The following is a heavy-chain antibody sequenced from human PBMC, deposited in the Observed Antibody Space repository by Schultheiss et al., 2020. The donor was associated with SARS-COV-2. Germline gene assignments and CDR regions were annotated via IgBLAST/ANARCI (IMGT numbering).Heavy chain of an antibody. CDR1: GFSFSSYW. Sequence: GSLRLSCAASGFSFSSYWIHWVRQAPGRGLVWVSRINSDGSDTVYADSVRGRFTISRDNAKNTVNLQMDSLRAEDTAVYYCARGATTTAVAEILDYWGQGNLVTVSS. CDR2: INSDGSDT. J-gene: IGHJ4*02. D-gene: IGHD6-19*01. V-gene: IGHV3-74*01. CDR3: ARGATTTAVAEILDY.